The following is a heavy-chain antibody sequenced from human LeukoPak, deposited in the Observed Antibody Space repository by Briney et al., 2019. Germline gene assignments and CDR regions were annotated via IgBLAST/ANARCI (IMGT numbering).Heavy chain of an antibody. CDR3: ARVARGWLQSNYFDY. J-gene: IGHJ4*02. CDR2: IYYSGST. CDR1: GGSISSSSYS. Sequence: SETLSLTCTVSGGSISSSSYSWGWIRQPPGEGLEWIGSIYYSGSTYYNPSLKSRVTISVDTSKNQFSLKLSSVTAADTAVYYCARVARGWLQSNYFDYWGQGTLVTVSS. D-gene: IGHD5-24*01. V-gene: IGHV4-39*01.